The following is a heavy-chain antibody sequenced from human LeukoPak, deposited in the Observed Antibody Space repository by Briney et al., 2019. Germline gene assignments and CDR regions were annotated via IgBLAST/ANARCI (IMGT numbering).Heavy chain of an antibody. CDR2: MNPNSGNT. CDR3: ARGWMDYYYYGMDV. Sequence: ASVKVSCKASGYTFTSSDINWVRQATGQGLEWMGWMNPNSGNTGYAQKFQGRVTMTRNTSISTAYMELSSLRSEDTAVYYCARGWMDYYYYGMDVWGQGTTVTVSS. CDR1: GYTFTSSD. J-gene: IGHJ6*02. D-gene: IGHD1-1*01. V-gene: IGHV1-8*01.